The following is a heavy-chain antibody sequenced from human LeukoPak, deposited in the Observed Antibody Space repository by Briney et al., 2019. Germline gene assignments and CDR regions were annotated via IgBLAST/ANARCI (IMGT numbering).Heavy chain of an antibody. CDR2: IKADGNGT. D-gene: IGHD2/OR15-2a*01. V-gene: IGHV3-43*02. Sequence: PAGSLRLSCAASGFNIGPYAMYWVRQGPGRGLEWVSVIKADGNGTFYSDSVRGRFTTSRDNSKNSLYLQMSSLTSDDTALYYCATWAFYHNLDVWGQGTTVAVSS. CDR3: ATWAFYHNLDV. CDR1: GFNIGPYA. J-gene: IGHJ6*02.